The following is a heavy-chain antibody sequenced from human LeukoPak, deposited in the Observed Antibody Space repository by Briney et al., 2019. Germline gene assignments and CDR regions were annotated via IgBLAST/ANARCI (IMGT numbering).Heavy chain of an antibody. CDR3: ARVYGSGSYGAAFDI. Sequence: GGSLRLSCAASGFTFSNYSMNWVRQAPGKGLEWVSSISSSSSYIYYADSVKGRFTISRDNAKNSLYLQMNSLRAEDTAVYYCARVYGSGSYGAAFDIWGQGTMVTVSS. CDR1: GFTFSNYS. J-gene: IGHJ3*02. CDR2: ISSSSSYI. V-gene: IGHV3-21*01. D-gene: IGHD3-10*01.